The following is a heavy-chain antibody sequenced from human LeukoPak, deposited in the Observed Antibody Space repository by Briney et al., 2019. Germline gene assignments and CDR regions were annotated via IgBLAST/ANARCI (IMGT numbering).Heavy chain of an antibody. V-gene: IGHV4-31*03. CDR2: IYYSGST. J-gene: IGHJ6*02. CDR1: GGSISSGGYY. Sequence: SQTLSLTCTVSGGSISSGGYYWRWIRQHPGTGLEWIGYIYYSGSTYYNPSLKSRVTISVDTSKNQFSLKLSSVAAADTAVYYCAREGIAAAGNYYGMDVWGQGTTVTVSS. CDR3: AREGIAAAGNYYGMDV. D-gene: IGHD6-13*01.